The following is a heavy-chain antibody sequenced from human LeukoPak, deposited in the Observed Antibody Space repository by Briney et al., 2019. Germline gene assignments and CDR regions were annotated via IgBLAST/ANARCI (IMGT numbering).Heavy chain of an antibody. CDR2: ISSSSSYI. V-gene: IGHV3-21*01. CDR1: GFTFSSYS. D-gene: IGHD2-15*01. J-gene: IGHJ4*02. Sequence: GGSLRLSCAASGFTFSSYSMNWVRQAPGKGLEWVSSISSSSSYIYYADSVKGRFTISRDNAKNSLYLQMNSLRAEDTAIYSCASAYCNSGSCSPDYWGQGTLVTVSS. CDR3: ASAYCNSGSCSPDY.